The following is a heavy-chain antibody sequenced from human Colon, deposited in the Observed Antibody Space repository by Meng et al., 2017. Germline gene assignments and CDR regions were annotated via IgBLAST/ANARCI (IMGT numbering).Heavy chain of an antibody. CDR1: GGSVSSGSYY. CDR3: ARGASDYDFDY. V-gene: IGHV4-61*01. CDR2: IYYSGST. J-gene: IGHJ4*02. D-gene: IGHD3-22*01. Sequence: QVELQEAGPGPVRPSATLSLTCPVSGGSVSSGSYYWSWIRQPPGKGLEWIGYIYYSGSTNYNPSLKSRVTISVDTSKNQFSLKLSSVTAADTAVYYCARGASDYDFDYWGQGTLVTVSS.